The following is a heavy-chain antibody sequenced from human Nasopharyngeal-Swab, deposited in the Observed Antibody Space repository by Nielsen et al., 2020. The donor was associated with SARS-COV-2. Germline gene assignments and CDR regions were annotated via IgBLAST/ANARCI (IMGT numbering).Heavy chain of an antibody. CDR2: ISSSGSMI. CDR1: GFTFSDYY. D-gene: IGHD3-3*01. J-gene: IGHJ5*02. Sequence: GESLKISCAASGFTFSDYYTSWLRQAPGKGLEWDSYISSSGSMIYYADSVKGRFTISRDNAKNSLYLQMNSLRAEDTAVYYCARGLTIFDWFDPWGQGTLVSVSS. CDR3: ARGLTIFDWFDP. V-gene: IGHV3-11*04.